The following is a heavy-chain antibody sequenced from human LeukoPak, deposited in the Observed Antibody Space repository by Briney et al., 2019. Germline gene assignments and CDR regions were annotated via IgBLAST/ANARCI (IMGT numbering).Heavy chain of an antibody. CDR1: GGSISSYY. D-gene: IGHD3-10*01. V-gene: IGHV4-4*07. Sequence: KTSETLSLTCTVSGGSISSYYWSWIRQPAGKGLEWISLIYTSGSTNYKPSLKSRVTMSVETSQNQFSLKLGSVTAADTAVYYCARGQGSGSYACYNYYGMDGRGE. CDR2: IYTSGST. J-gene: IGHJ6*02. CDR3: ARGQGSGSYACYNYYGMDG.